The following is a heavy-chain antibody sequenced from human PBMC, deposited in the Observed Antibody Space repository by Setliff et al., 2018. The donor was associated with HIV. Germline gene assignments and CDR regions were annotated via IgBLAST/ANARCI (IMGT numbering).Heavy chain of an antibody. Sequence: GASVMVSCKASGGTFSSYAISWVRQAPGQGLEWMGGIIPQNGNTEFAQKFHHRVSMTADRSSNIAYMELRSLTFEDTAIYYCARDGRFDYDSSGYAGPEFDQWGQGTLVTVSS. D-gene: IGHD3-22*01. J-gene: IGHJ4*02. CDR1: GGTFSSYA. CDR3: ARDGRFDYDSSGYAGPEFDQ. CDR2: IIPQNGNT. V-gene: IGHV1-69*10.